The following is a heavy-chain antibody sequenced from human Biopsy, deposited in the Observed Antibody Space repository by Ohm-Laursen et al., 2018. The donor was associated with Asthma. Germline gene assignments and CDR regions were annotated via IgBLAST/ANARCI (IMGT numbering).Heavy chain of an antibody. CDR3: VKDTLIDSKNYYTFEV. V-gene: IGHV3-53*01. CDR1: GFTVSRDH. Sequence: GSLRLSCTASGFTVSRDHMFWVRQAPGKGLEWVSVIYSGGTSHTADSVRGRFTISRDFSKNTLHLQMHSLRVEDTAVYYCVKDTLIDSKNYYTFEVWGQGTMVTVSS. D-gene: IGHD3-22*01. J-gene: IGHJ3*01. CDR2: IYSGGTS.